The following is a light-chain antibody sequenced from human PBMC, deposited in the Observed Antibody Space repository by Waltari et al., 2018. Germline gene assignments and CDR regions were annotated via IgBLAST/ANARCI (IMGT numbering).Light chain of an antibody. Sequence: QSALTQTATVSGSPGQSITISCSGTSSDIGNYNLVSWYQQHPGKAPTLIIYDVNKRPSGVSNRFSGSKSGNTAFLTISGLQTADEADYYCCSYAGSAISVFGGGTKVTVL. J-gene: IGLJ3*02. CDR2: DVN. V-gene: IGLV2-23*02. CDR1: SSDIGNYNL. CDR3: CSYAGSAISV.